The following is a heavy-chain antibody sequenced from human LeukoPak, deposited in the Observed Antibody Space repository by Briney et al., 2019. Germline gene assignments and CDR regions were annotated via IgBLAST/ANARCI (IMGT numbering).Heavy chain of an antibody. CDR3: ARGRYSFAY. Sequence: PSETLSLTCTVSGGSINSYYWSWIRQPPGKGLEWIGEINHSGSTNHNPSLKSRVTISVDTSKNQFSLNLRSVTAADTAVYYCARGRYSFAYWGQGTLATVSS. J-gene: IGHJ4*02. CDR2: INHSGST. V-gene: IGHV4-34*01. D-gene: IGHD5-18*01. CDR1: GGSINSYY.